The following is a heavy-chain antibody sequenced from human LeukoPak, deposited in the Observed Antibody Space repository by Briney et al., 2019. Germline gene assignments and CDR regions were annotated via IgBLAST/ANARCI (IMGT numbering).Heavy chain of an antibody. V-gene: IGHV4-31*03. D-gene: IGHD3-3*01. CDR1: GGSISSGGYY. J-gene: IGHJ4*02. Sequence: SETLSLTCTVSGGSISSGGYYWSWIRQHPGKGLEWIGYIYYSGSTYYNPSLKSRVTISVDTSKNQFSLKLSSVTAADTAVYYCARGIYDFWSGYYNIPLDYWGQGTLVTVSS. CDR3: ARGIYDFWSGYYNIPLDY. CDR2: IYYSGST.